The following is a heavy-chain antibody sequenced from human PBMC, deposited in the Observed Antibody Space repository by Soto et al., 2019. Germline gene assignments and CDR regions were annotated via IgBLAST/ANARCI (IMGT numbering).Heavy chain of an antibody. CDR2: ISGSSSTI. V-gene: IGHV3-48*02. CDR3: ARDQNYYGSGSYSPD. D-gene: IGHD3-10*01. CDR1: GFTFSSYS. Sequence: EVQLVESGGGLVQPGGSLRLSCAASGFTFSSYSMNWVRQAPGKGLEWVSYISGSSSTIYYADSVKGRFTISRDNAKNSLYLQMNSLRDEDTAVYYCARDQNYYGSGSYSPDWGQGTLVTVSS. J-gene: IGHJ4*02.